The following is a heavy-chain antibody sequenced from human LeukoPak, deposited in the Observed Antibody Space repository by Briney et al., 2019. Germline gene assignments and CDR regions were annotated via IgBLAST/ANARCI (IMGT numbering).Heavy chain of an antibody. CDR1: GFNFDNFA. CDR3: ARPSPPGDGYNPPDH. J-gene: IGHJ4*02. D-gene: IGHD5-24*01. CDR2: ISHDRRTK. V-gene: IGHV3-30*04. Sequence: PGKSLTLSCVVSGFNFDNFAMHWVRQPLGKGLEWVAVISHDRRTKYYADSMKGRITISRDNPKNTLFLQMNNLRGEDTAVYFCARPSPPGDGYNPPDHWGQGTLVTVSS.